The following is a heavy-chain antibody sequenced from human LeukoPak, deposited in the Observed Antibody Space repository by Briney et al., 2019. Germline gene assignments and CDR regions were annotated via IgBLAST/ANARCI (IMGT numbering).Heavy chain of an antibody. D-gene: IGHD3-22*01. CDR1: GGSISSSSYY. Sequence: SETLSLTCTVSGGSISSSSYYWGWIRQPPGKGLEWIGSIHYSGSTYYNPSLKSRVTISVDTSKNQFSLKLSSVTAADTAVYYCARPRSSGYYSGAFDIWGQGTMVTVSS. V-gene: IGHV4-39*01. CDR3: ARPRSSGYYSGAFDI. CDR2: IHYSGST. J-gene: IGHJ3*02.